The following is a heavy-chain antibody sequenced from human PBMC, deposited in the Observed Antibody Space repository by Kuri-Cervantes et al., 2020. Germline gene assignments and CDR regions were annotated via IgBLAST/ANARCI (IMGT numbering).Heavy chain of an antibody. D-gene: IGHD4-17*01. CDR3: ARMRDYGRAFDI. CDR1: GYTLTSYA. Sequence: ASVKVSCKASGYTLTSYAMHWVRQAPGQRLEWMGWINAGNGNTKYSQKFQGRVTITRDTSASTAYMELSSLRSEDTAVYYCARMRDYGRAFDIWGQGTMVTVSS. J-gene: IGHJ3*02. CDR2: INAGNGNT. V-gene: IGHV1-3*01.